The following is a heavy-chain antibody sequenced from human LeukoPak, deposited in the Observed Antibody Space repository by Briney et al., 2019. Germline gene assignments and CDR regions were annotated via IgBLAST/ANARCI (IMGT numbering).Heavy chain of an antibody. D-gene: IGHD4-11*01. CDR2: IYPDDSDT. CDR3: ARRFYSNYNSFDY. Sequence: GESLKISCKGSGYSFSTYWIGWVRQMPGKGLEWMGIIYPDDSDTRYSPSLQGQVTISADKSISTAYLQWSSLKASDTAMYYCARRFYSNYNSFDYWGQGTLVTVSS. V-gene: IGHV5-51*01. J-gene: IGHJ4*02. CDR1: GYSFSTYW.